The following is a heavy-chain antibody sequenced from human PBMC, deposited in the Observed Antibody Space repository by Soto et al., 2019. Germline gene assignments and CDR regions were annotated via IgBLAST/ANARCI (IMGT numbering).Heavy chain of an antibody. CDR3: AKGSSSSSYVRAVDY. J-gene: IGHJ4*02. CDR1: GYTFTSYD. D-gene: IGHD6-13*01. V-gene: IGHV1-8*01. CDR2: MNPNSGNT. Sequence: AASVKVSCKASGYTFTSYDINWVRQATGQGLEWMGWMNPNSGNTGYAQKFQGRVTMTRNTSIRTAYMELSSLRSENTAVYYCAKGSSSSSYVRAVDYWGQGTLVTVAS.